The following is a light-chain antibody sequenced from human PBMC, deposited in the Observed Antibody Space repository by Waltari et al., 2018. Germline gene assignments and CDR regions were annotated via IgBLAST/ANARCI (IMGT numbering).Light chain of an antibody. J-gene: IGKJ2*01. CDR3: QQYNNWHSYT. Sequence: ETVMTQSPATLSVSPGERATLSCRASQSVSSNLAWYQQKPGQAPRLLIYGAYTRATGSPVRFSGSGSGTEFTLTISSLQSEDFAVYYCQQYNNWHSYTFGQGTKLEI. V-gene: IGKV3-15*01. CDR2: GAY. CDR1: QSVSSN.